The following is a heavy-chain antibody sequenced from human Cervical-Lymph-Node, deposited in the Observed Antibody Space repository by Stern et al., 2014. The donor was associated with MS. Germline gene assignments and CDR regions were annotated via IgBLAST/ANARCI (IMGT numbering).Heavy chain of an antibody. CDR3: ARGSGDNWFGP. CDR2: VIPFVGTS. CDR1: GG. V-gene: IGHV1-69*06. Sequence: VQLVESGAEVKKPGSSVKGSCKSSGGISWVRQAPGQGLEWMGGVIPFVGTSNYAQKFQGRVTITADTSTNTTYLHLSRLTSADTAVYYCARGSGDNWFGPWGQGTLVTVSS. J-gene: IGHJ5*02. D-gene: IGHD3-10*01.